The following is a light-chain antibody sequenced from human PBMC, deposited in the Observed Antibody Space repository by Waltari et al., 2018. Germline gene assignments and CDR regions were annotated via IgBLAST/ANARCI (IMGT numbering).Light chain of an antibody. CDR3: QTGGHGTWV. V-gene: IGLV4-69*01. J-gene: IGLJ3*02. CDR2: VKSDGSH. CDR1: SGPSSNI. Sequence: QLVLTQSPSASASLGASVKLTCTRGSGPSSNIIAWHQQQPEKGPRYLMKVKSDGSHSKGDEIPDRFSGSSSGAERYLTISSLQSEDEADYYCQTGGHGTWVFGGGTKLTVL.